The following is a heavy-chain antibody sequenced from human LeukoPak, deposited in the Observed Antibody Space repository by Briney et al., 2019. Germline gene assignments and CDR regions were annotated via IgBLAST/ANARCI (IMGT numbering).Heavy chain of an antibody. CDR2: ISGSGGRT. CDR3: AKDYSYYYEIDALHI. J-gene: IGHJ3*02. CDR1: GFTFSDYD. Sequence: QSGGSLRLSCTASGFTFSDYDMNWVRQAPGKGLEWVSSISGSGGRTSYADSVKGRFTISRDNSKNTLYLHMNSLRGEDTAVYFCAKDYSYYYEIDALHIWGQGTLVTVSS. V-gene: IGHV3-23*01. D-gene: IGHD3-22*01.